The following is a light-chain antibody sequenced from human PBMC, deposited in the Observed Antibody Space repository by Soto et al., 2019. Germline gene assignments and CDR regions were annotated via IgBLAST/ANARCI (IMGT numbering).Light chain of an antibody. CDR2: GAS. CDR3: QQYHAWPPIT. CDR1: QSVSSK. Sequence: EVVMTQFPATLSVSPGERATLSCRAGQSVSSKLAWYQQKPGRGPRLLIYGASTRATDVPARFTGSGSGTEFTLTIDSLQSEDFATYYCQQYHAWPPITFGPGTKVEI. V-gene: IGKV3-15*01. J-gene: IGKJ1*01.